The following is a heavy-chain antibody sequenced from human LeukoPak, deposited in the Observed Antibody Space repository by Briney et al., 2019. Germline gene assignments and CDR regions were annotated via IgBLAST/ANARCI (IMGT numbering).Heavy chain of an antibody. Sequence: GGSLRLSCAASGFTFSSYEMNWVRQAPGKGVEGVSYISSSGSTIYYADSVKGRFTISRDNAKNSLYLQMNSLRAEDTAVYYCARDLQTYYDFWSGFDYWGQGTLVTVSS. CDR1: GFTFSSYE. CDR3: ARDLQTYYDFWSGFDY. D-gene: IGHD3-3*01. J-gene: IGHJ4*02. V-gene: IGHV3-48*03. CDR2: ISSSGSTI.